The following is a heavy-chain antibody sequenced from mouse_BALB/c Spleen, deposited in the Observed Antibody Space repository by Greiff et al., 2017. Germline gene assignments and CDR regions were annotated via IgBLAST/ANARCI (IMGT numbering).Heavy chain of an antibody. J-gene: IGHJ3*01. CDR2: INPSSGYT. CDR3: ARDHDGYYAWFAY. Sequence: VQLQQSGAELARPGASVKMSCKASGYTFTSYTMHWVKQRPGQGLEWIGYINPSSGYTNYNQKFKDKATLTADKSSSTAYMQLSSLTSEDSAVYYCARDHDGYYAWFAYWGQGTLVTVSA. V-gene: IGHV1-4*01. CDR1: GYTFTSYT. D-gene: IGHD2-3*01.